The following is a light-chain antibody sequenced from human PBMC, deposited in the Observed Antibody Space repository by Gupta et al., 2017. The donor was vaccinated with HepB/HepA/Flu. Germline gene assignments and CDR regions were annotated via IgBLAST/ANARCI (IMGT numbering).Light chain of an antibody. V-gene: IGKV1-39*01. CDR3: QQSVIMPRT. CDR2: AAS. CDR1: HNIRSY. Sequence: DIQMTQSPSSLSASVGDRVTITCRASHNIRSYLNWYQQKPEKSPNLLIFAASSLRSGVPSRFSGSGSGTDFTLTISRLQPEDLATYFCQQSVIMPRTFGQGTKVEIK. J-gene: IGKJ1*01.